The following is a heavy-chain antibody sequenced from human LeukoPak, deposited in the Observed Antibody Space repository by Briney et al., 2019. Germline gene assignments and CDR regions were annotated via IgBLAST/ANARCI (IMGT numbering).Heavy chain of an antibody. CDR3: ARAGFTFSDYFGSFFDY. CDR1: GFTVSSNS. V-gene: IGHV3-53*01. D-gene: IGHD3-10*01. J-gene: IGHJ4*02. CDR2: IYSGTI. Sequence: GGSLRLSCTVSGFTVSSNSMSWVRQAPGKGLEWVSFIYSGTIHYSDSVKGRFTISRDNSKNTLYLQMNSLRAEDTAVYYCARAGFTFSDYFGSFFDYWGQGTLVTVSS.